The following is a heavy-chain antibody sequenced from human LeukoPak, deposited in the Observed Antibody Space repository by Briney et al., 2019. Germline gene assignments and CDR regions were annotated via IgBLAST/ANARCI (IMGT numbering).Heavy chain of an antibody. CDR3: ARDSKRPYYYYGMDD. Sequence: GGSLRLSCAASGFTFSSYEMNWVPQAPGKGLEWVSYISSSGSSIYDADSVKGRFTISRDNAKNSLYLQMNSLRAEDTAVYYGARDSKRPYYYYGMDDWGQGTTVTVSS. D-gene: IGHD6-6*01. CDR1: GFTFSSYE. V-gene: IGHV3-48*03. CDR2: ISSSGSSI. J-gene: IGHJ6*02.